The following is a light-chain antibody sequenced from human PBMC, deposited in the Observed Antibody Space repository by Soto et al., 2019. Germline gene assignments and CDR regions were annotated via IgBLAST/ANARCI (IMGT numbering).Light chain of an antibody. Sequence: DIQMTQSPSSLSASVGDRVTITCRASQSIRTYLNWYQQKPGKAPKLLIYAASSLQSGVPPIFSGSGSGTDFTLTISSLQPEDFATYYCQQSYSAPFTFGQGTNLEIK. CDR1: QSIRTY. CDR2: AAS. CDR3: QQSYSAPFT. V-gene: IGKV1-39*01. J-gene: IGKJ2*01.